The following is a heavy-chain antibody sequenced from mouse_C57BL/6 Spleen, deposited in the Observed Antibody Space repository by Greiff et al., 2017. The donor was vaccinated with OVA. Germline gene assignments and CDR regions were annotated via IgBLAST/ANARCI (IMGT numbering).Heavy chain of an antibody. V-gene: IGHV1-52*01. CDR1: GYTFTSYW. J-gene: IGHJ2*01. CDR3: AREGLGGSSLLFDY. D-gene: IGHD1-1*01. Sequence: QVQLQQPGAELVRPRSSVKLSCKASGYTFTSYWMHWVKQRPIQGLEWIGNIDPSDSETHYNQKFKDKATLTVDKSSSTAYMQLSSLTSEDSAVYYCAREGLGGSSLLFDYWGQGTTLTVSS. CDR2: IDPSDSET.